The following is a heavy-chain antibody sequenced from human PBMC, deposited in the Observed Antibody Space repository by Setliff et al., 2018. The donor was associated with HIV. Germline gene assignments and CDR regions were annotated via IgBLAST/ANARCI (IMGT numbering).Heavy chain of an antibody. V-gene: IGHV4-59*08. J-gene: IGHJ4*02. D-gene: IGHD6-13*01. CDR2: IYQSGNA. Sequence: PSETLSLTCTVSGGSVSNYYWTWIRQTPGKGLEWIGNIYQSGNAYYNPSLKSRVTISVDTSRNRFSLKLSSVTAADTAVYYCVTGYNSVWYSVFWGQGILVTVSS. CDR3: VTGYNSVWYSVF. CDR1: GGSVSNYY.